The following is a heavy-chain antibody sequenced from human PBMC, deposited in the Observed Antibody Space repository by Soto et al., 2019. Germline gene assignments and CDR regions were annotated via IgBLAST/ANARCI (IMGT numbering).Heavy chain of an antibody. CDR3: ARVAY. Sequence: GGSLRLSCEASGFTFSLVSMKWVRQVPGKGLEWVASISSGSSDTWYADSVKGRFIISRDNAQNSLFLQMNTLRPEDTAMYYCARVAYWGPGTQVTVSS. CDR1: GFTFSLVS. J-gene: IGHJ4*02. V-gene: IGHV3-21*01. CDR2: ISSGSSDT.